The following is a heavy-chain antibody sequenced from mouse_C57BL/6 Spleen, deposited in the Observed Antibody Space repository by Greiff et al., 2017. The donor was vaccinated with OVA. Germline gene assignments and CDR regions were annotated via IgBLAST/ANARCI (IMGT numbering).Heavy chain of an antibody. V-gene: IGHV1-59*01. D-gene: IGHD1-1*01. CDR2: IDPSDSYT. Sequence: QVQLQQPGAELVRPGTSVKLSCKASGYTFTSYWMHWVKQRPGQGLEWIGVIDPSDSYTNYNQKFKGKATLTVDTSSSTAYMQLSSLTSEDSAVYYCARSSPGSNYAMDYWGQGTSVTVSS. J-gene: IGHJ4*01. CDR3: ARSSPGSNYAMDY. CDR1: GYTFTSYW.